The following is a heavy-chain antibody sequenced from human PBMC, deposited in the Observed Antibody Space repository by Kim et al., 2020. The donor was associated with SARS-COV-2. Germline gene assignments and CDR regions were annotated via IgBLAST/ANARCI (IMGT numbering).Heavy chain of an antibody. J-gene: IGHJ5*02. CDR2: ISAYNGNT. Sequence: ASVKVSCKASGYTFTSYGISWVRQAPGQGLEWMGWISAYNGNTNYAQKLQGRVTMTTDTSTSTAYMELRSLRSDDTAVYYCARVVWNDAPGPVGWFDPWGQGTLVTVSS. D-gene: IGHD1-1*01. V-gene: IGHV1-18*01. CDR3: ARVVWNDAPGPVGWFDP. CDR1: GYTFTSYG.